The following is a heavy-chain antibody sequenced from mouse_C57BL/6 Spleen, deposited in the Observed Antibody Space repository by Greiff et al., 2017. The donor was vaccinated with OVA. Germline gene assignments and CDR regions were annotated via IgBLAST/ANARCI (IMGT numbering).Heavy chain of an antibody. J-gene: IGHJ2*01. CDR3: ARTGTRGFGDY. Sequence: QVQLQQSGAELMKPGASVKLSCKATGYTFTGYWIEWVKQRPGHGLEWIGEILPGSGSTNYNEKFKGKATFTADTSSNTAYMHLSSLTTEDSDIDFCARTGTRGFGDYWGQGTTLTVSS. CDR2: ILPGSGST. D-gene: IGHD4-1*01. CDR1: GYTFTGYW. V-gene: IGHV1-9*01.